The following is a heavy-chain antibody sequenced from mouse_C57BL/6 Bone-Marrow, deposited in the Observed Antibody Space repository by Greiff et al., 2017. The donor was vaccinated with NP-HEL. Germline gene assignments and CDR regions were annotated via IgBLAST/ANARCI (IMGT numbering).Heavy chain of an antibody. V-gene: IGHV5-12*01. CDR1: GFTFSDYY. CDR2: ISNGGGST. CDR3: ARREGMDD. Sequence: EVNVVESGGGLVQPGGSLKLSCAASGFTFSDYYMYWVRQTPEKRLEWVAYISNGGGSTYYPDTVKGRFTISRDNAKNTLYLQMSRLKSEDTAMYYCARREGMDDWGQGTSVTVSS. J-gene: IGHJ4*01.